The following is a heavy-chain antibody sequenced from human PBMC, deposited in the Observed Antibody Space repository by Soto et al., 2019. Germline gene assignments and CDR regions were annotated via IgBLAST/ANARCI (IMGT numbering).Heavy chain of an antibody. CDR1: GGSISSYY. V-gene: IGHV4-59*01. CDR3: ARGGDYGDY. CDR2: IYYSGST. Sequence: SETLSLTCIVSGGSISSYYWSWIRQPPGKGLEWIGYIYYSGSTNYNPSLKSRVTISVDTSKNQFSLKLSSVTAADTAVYYCARGGDYGDYWGQGTLVTVSS. J-gene: IGHJ4*02.